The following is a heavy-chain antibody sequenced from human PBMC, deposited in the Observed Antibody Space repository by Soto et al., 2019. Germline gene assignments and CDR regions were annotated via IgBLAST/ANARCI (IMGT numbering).Heavy chain of an antibody. V-gene: IGHV3-48*02. CDR1: GFSFRSYS. Sequence: EVQLVESGGGLVRPGGSLRLSCAASGFSFRSYSMNWLRQAPGKGLEWVSYISSRGAIYYADSVKGRFTISRDTARNILYLQMNSLRDEYTAVYFCVRDSDSVADMTHGDFWGRGTLVTVSS. J-gene: IGHJ4*02. CDR2: ISSRGAI. CDR3: VRDSDSVADMTHGDF. D-gene: IGHD2-21*01.